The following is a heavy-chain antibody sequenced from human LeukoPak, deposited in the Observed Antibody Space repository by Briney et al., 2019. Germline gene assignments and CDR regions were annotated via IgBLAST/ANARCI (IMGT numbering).Heavy chain of an antibody. V-gene: IGHV4-59*01. CDR1: PGSITGYY. J-gene: IGHJ6*02. CDR2: IFYSGTT. CDR3: ARDSGGPYYYYGMDV. Sequence: SETLSLTCYVSPGSITGYYFTWIRQPPGKGLEWIGYIFYSGTTKYSPSLKSRLTMSLDTSKNQVSLRLTSVTAADTAVYYCARDSGGPYYYYGMDVWGRGTTVTVSS. D-gene: IGHD1-1*01.